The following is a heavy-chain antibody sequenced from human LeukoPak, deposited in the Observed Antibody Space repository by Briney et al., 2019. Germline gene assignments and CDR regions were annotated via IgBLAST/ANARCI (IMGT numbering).Heavy chain of an antibody. V-gene: IGHV3-21*01. J-gene: IGHJ6*02. CDR3: ARDGVEMATIMRYYYGMDV. Sequence: GGSLRLSCAASGFTFSIYSMNWVRQAPGKGLEWVSSISSSSSYIYYADSVKGRFTISRDNAKNSLYLQMNSLRAEDTAVYYCARDGVEMATIMRYYYGMDVWGQGTTVTVSS. CDR2: ISSSSSYI. D-gene: IGHD5-24*01. CDR1: GFTFSIYS.